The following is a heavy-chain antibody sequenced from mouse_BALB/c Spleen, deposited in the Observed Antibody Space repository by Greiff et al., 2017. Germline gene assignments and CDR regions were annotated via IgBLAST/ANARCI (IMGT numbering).Heavy chain of an antibody. D-gene: IGHD2-3*01. CDR3: ARDRGWLLPYAMDY. CDR2: IWAGGST. CDR1: GFSLTSYG. V-gene: IGHV2-9*02. J-gene: IGHJ4*01. Sequence: VKLQESGPGLVAPSQSLSITCTVSGFSLTSYGVHWVRQPPGKGLEWLGVIWAGGSTNYNSALMSRLSISKDNSKSQVFLKMNSLQTDDTAMYYCARDRGWLLPYAMDYWGQGTSVTVSS.